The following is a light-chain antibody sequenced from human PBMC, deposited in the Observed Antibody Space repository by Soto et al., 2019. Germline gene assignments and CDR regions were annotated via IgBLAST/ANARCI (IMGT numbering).Light chain of an antibody. Sequence: EIVLTQSPATLSLSPGERGTLSCRASESVTDYLAWYQQKPGQAPRLLVYDVSYRAAGIPTRFSGSGSGTDFTLTISRLEPEDFAVYYCQQYGSSPRTFGQGTKVDIK. J-gene: IGKJ1*01. CDR1: ESVTDY. V-gene: IGKV3-20*01. CDR2: DVS. CDR3: QQYGSSPRT.